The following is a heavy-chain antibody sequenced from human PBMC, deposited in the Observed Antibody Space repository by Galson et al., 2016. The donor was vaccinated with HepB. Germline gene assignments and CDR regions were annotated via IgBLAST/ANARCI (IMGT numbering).Heavy chain of an antibody. J-gene: IGHJ6*02. D-gene: IGHD2-21*01. Sequence: ETLSLTCTVSGDSISSSSYYWGWIRQPPGKGLEWIGSFYYSGSTNYNPSLKSRVTISVDTSKNQFSLKLSSVTAADTAVYYCARQFTDPIAVVHYGMDVWGQGTTVTVSS. V-gene: IGHV4-39*01. CDR1: GDSISSSSYY. CDR3: ARQFTDPIAVVHYGMDV. CDR2: FYYSGST.